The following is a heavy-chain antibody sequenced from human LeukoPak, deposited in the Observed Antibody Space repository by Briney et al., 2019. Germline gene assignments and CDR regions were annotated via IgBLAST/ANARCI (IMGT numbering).Heavy chain of an antibody. CDR1: GYTLTELS. J-gene: IGHJ6*04. V-gene: IGHV1-24*01. Sequence: ASVKVSCRVSGYTLTELSMHWVRQAPGKGLEWMGGFDPEDGETIYAQKFQGRVTMTEDTSTDTAYMELSSLRSEDTAVYYCATHVPGAPDYCYGMDVWGKGTTVTVSS. CDR3: ATHVPGAPDYCYGMDV. D-gene: IGHD3-16*01. CDR2: FDPEDGET.